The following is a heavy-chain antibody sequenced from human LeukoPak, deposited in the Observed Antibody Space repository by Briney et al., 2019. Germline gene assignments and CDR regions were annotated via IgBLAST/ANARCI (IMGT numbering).Heavy chain of an antibody. D-gene: IGHD5-12*01. CDR1: GYTFTSYG. J-gene: IGHJ4*02. V-gene: IGHV1-18*01. CDR3: ARTYSASLFADY. Sequence: ASVKVSCKASGYTFTSYGISWVRQAPGQGLEWMGWISAYNGNTNYAQKLQGRVTMAADTSTSTAYMELRSLRSDDTAVYYCARTYSASLFADYWGQGTLVTVSS. CDR2: ISAYNGNT.